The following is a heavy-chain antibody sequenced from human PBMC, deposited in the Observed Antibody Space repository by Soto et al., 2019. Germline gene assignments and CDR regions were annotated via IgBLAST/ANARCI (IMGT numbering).Heavy chain of an antibody. CDR1: GGTFSSYA. V-gene: IGHV1-69*13. Sequence: ASVKVSCKASGGTFSSYAISWVRQAPGQGLEWMGGIIPIFGTANYAQKFQGRVTITADESTSTAYMELSSLRSEDTAVYYCARARNYAYNWFDPWGQGTLVTVSS. J-gene: IGHJ5*02. CDR2: IIPIFGTA. CDR3: ARARNYAYNWFDP. D-gene: IGHD3-16*01.